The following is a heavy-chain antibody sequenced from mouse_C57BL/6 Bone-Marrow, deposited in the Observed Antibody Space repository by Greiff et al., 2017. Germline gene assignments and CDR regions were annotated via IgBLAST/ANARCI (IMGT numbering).Heavy chain of an antibody. CDR1: GYTFTNHW. V-gene: IGHV1-63*01. D-gene: IGHD1-2*01. Sequence: QVQPQQSGAELVRPGTLVKMFCKDFGYTFTNHWIGRAKQRPGHGLEWFGDIYSGGGYTNYNEKFKGKATLTADKSSSTAYMQFSSLTSEDSAIYYCARYYGHWYFDVWGTGTTVTVSA. J-gene: IGHJ1*03. CDR2: IYSGGGYT. CDR3: ARYYGHWYFDV.